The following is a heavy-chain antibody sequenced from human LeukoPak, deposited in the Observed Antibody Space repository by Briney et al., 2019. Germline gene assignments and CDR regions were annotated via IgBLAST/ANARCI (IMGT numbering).Heavy chain of an antibody. CDR1: EFNFDQYA. Sequence: PGGSLRLSCAASEFNFDQYAMNWVRQAPGKGLEWVSFISGGGAKTFYADSVKGRFSISRDNSKNTVYLHMNSLRAEDTAIYYCAKCSSSYGNDALDIWGQGTMVTVSS. CDR2: ISGGGAKT. J-gene: IGHJ3*02. D-gene: IGHD3-16*01. V-gene: IGHV3-23*01. CDR3: AKCSSSYGNDALDI.